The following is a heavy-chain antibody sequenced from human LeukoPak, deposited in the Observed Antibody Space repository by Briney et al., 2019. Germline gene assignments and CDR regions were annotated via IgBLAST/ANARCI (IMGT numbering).Heavy chain of an antibody. CDR1: GVTFSSYA. CDR2: ISGSGGST. V-gene: IGHV3-23*01. CDR3: AKGQGSVYDCCIDY. Sequence: GALRLSCAASGVTFSSYAMNWVRQAPGKELEWVSVISGSGGSTYYGGSVKGRFTISRDNSKNTLFLQMNSLRAEDTAVYYCAKGQGSVYDCCIDYWGQGTLVTVSS. D-gene: IGHD5/OR15-5a*01. J-gene: IGHJ4*02.